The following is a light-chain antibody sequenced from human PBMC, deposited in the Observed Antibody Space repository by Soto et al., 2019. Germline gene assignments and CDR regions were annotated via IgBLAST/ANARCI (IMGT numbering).Light chain of an antibody. V-gene: IGKV3-20*01. CDR3: QQYESSVT. CDR1: QSVSSSF. J-gene: IGKJ1*01. Sequence: EIVLTQSPGSLSLSPGEGATLSCRASQSVSSSFFAWYQQKHGQAPSLLIYGASRRATGVPDRFSGSGSGTDFSLSISRLEPEDFAVYYCQQYESSVTFGQGTKVEIK. CDR2: GAS.